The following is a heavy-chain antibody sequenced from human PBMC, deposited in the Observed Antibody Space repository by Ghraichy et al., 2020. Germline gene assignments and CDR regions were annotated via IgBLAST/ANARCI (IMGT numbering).Heavy chain of an antibody. CDR1: GDSVSSNSAA. V-gene: IGHV6-1*01. CDR2: TYYRSKWYN. CDR3: ARGSPSVPAGDYYYYFGVDF. J-gene: IGHJ6*02. Sequence: SQTLSLTCAISGDSVSSNSAAWNWIRQSPSRGLEWLGRTYYRSKWYNDYAVSVKSRITINPDTSKNQFSLQLNSVTPEDTAVYYCARGSPSVPAGDYYYYFGVDFSVQLTTVTVSS. D-gene: IGHD2-2*01.